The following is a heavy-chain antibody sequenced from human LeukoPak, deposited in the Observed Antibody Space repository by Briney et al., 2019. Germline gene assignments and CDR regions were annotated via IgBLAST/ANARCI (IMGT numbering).Heavy chain of an antibody. CDR1: GLTFSDYY. V-gene: IGHV3-11*01. CDR3: ARDAQTDWYFDL. CDR2: LSSSGSTI. J-gene: IGHJ2*01. Sequence: PGGSLRLSCAASGLTFSDYYMSWIRQAPGKGLEWVSYLSSSGSTIYYADSVKGRFTISRDNAKNSLYLQMNSLRAEDTAVYYCARDAQTDWYFDLWGRGTLVTVSS.